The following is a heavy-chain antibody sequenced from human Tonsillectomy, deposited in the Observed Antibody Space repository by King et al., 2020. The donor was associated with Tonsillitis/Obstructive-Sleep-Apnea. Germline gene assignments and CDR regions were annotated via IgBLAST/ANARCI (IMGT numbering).Heavy chain of an antibody. CDR1: GGSFSTYY. Sequence: VQLQESGPGLVKPSETLSLTCTVSGGSFSTYYWSWIRQPPGKGLEWIGFISNSGSTHYNPSLRGRVTISVDTSKNQFSLKLGSVTAAETAIYYFARDWGVGYYHMDVWGKGTTVTVAS. D-gene: IGHD3-10*01. J-gene: IGHJ6*03. CDR3: ARDWGVGYYHMDV. CDR2: ISNSGST. V-gene: IGHV4-59*01.